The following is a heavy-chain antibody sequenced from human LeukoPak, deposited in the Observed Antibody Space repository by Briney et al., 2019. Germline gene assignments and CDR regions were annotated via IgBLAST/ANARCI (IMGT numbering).Heavy chain of an antibody. D-gene: IGHD5-12*01. J-gene: IGHJ4*02. Sequence: GGSLRLSCAASGFTFSSYAMSWVRQAPGKGLEWVSAISGSGGSTYYADSVKGRFTISRDNSKNTLYLQMNSLGAEDTVVYYCAKDHGYSGYEHLDYWGQGTLVTVSS. CDR1: GFTFSSYA. CDR2: ISGSGGST. V-gene: IGHV3-23*01. CDR3: AKDHGYSGYEHLDY.